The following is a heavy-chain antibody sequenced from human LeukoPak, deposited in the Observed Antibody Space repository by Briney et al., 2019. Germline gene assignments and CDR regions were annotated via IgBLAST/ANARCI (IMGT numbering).Heavy chain of an antibody. J-gene: IGHJ5*02. CDR2: IIPIFGTA. V-gene: IGHV1-69*13. CDR1: GGTFSSYA. D-gene: IGHD2-2*01. Sequence: SVRVSCKASGGTFSSYAISWVRQAPGQGLEWMGGIIPIFGTANYAQKFQGRVTITADESTSTAYMELSSLRSEDTAVYYCARSYCSSTSCYGLTISFDPWGQGTLVTVSS. CDR3: ARSYCSSTSCYGLTISFDP.